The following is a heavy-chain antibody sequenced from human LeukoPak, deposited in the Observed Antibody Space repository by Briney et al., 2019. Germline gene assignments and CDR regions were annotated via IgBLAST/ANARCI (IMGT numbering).Heavy chain of an antibody. J-gene: IGHJ6*03. D-gene: IGHD3-10*01. CDR2: IKQDGSEK. Sequence: GGSLRLSCAASGFTFSSYWVSWVRQAPGKGLEWVANIKQDGSEKYYVDSVKGRFTISRDNAKNSLYLQMNSLRAEDTAVYYCARVADDMVRGVISSYYYYYMDVWGKGTTVTVSS. CDR1: GFTFSSYW. CDR3: ARVADDMVRGVISSYYYYYMDV. V-gene: IGHV3-7*01.